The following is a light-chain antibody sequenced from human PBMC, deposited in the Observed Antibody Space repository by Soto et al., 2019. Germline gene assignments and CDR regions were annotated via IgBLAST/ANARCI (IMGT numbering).Light chain of an antibody. CDR1: QSVSSY. CDR3: QQRSNWPLT. CDR2: DAS. J-gene: IGKJ4*01. Sequence: ESVVTQSPATLSLSTGERATRSCRASQSVSSYLAWYQQKPGQAPRLLIYDASNSATGIPARFSGSGSGTDFTLTISSLEPEDFAVYYCQQRSNWPLTFGGGTTLEIK. V-gene: IGKV3-11*01.